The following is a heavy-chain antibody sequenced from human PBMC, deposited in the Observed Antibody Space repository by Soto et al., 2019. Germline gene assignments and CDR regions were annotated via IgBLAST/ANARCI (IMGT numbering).Heavy chain of an antibody. CDR1: GFTFRSFS. CDR2: ISSSSSYI. D-gene: IGHD1-1*01. V-gene: IGHV3-21*02. CDR3: VKWNDADFFYFYGMDV. J-gene: IGHJ6*02. Sequence: EVQLVGSGGGLVKPGGSLRLSCAASGFTFRSFSMNWVRQAPGKGLEWVSSISSSSSYIYYADSVKGRFTISRDNAKISLYHGMNSLSAADTAVDYGVKWNDADFFYFYGMDVWGQGTTVTVSS.